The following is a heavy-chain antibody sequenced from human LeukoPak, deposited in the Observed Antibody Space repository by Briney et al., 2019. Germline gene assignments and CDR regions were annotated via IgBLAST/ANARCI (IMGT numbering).Heavy chain of an antibody. J-gene: IGHJ5*02. Sequence: PSETLSLTCAVYGGSFSGYYWSWIRQPPGKGLEWIGEINHSGSTNYNPSLKSRVTISVDTSKNQFSLKLSSVTAADTAVYYCACIQLWTREYNWFDPWGQGTLVTVSS. D-gene: IGHD5-18*01. CDR2: INHSGST. CDR3: ACIQLWTREYNWFDP. CDR1: GGSFSGYY. V-gene: IGHV4-34*01.